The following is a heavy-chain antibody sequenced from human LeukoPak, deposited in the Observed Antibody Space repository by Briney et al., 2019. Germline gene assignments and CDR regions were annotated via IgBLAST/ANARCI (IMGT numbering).Heavy chain of an antibody. Sequence: ASVKVSCKAPDYTFTSYGINWVRQAPGQGLEWMGWISAYNGDTNYAQKLQGRVTMTTDTSTSTAYMELRSLRSDDTAVYYCARDVTPGVLYSSSSLDYWGQGTLVTVSS. CDR3: ARDVTPGVLYSSSSLDY. D-gene: IGHD6-13*01. CDR1: DYTFTSYG. CDR2: ISAYNGDT. J-gene: IGHJ4*02. V-gene: IGHV1-18*01.